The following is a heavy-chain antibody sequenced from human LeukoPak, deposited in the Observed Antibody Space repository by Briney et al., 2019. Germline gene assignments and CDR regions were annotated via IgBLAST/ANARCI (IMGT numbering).Heavy chain of an antibody. CDR2: ISGYNGNT. J-gene: IGHJ3*02. CDR3: ARDGGYNPGRDAFDI. V-gene: IGHV1-18*01. CDR1: GYIFTTYS. Sequence: VASVKVSCKASGYIFTTYSISWVRQAPGQGLEWMGWISGYNGNTNYAQKFQGRVTVTKDTSTSTVYMELRSLRSDDTAVHYCARDGGYNPGRDAFDIWGQGTMVTVSS. D-gene: IGHD5-18*01.